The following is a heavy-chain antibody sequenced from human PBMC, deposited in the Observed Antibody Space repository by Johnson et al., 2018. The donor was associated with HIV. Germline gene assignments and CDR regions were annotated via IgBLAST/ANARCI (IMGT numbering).Heavy chain of an antibody. CDR1: GFTFSSYA. Sequence: QVQLVESGGGVVQPGRSLRLSCVASGFTFSSYAMHWVRQAPGKGLEWVSLIYSGDTTYYADSVKGRFTISRDIFQDTVYLQMYSLRAEDTAVYYCAKDLHSGYSAFDIWGQGTMVTVSS. CDR3: AKDLHSGYSAFDI. D-gene: IGHD3-22*01. J-gene: IGHJ3*02. CDR2: IYSGDTT. V-gene: IGHV3-NL1*01.